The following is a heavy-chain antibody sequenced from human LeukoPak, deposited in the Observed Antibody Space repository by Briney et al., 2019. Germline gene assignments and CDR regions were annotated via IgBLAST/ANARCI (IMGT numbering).Heavy chain of an antibody. J-gene: IGHJ3*02. V-gene: IGHV4-39*01. CDR1: GGSISSSSYY. Sequence: PSETLSLTCTVSGGSISSSSYYWGWIRQPPGKGLEWIGSIYYSGSTYYNPSLKSRVTVSVDTSKNQFSLKLSSVTAADTAVYHCASPHRGYSSGYDAFDIWGQGTMVTVSS. CDR2: IYYSGST. D-gene: IGHD5-18*01. CDR3: ASPHRGYSSGYDAFDI.